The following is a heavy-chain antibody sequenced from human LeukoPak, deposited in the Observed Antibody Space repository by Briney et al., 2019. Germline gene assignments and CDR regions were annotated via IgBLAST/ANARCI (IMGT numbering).Heavy chain of an antibody. Sequence: GESLKISCKGSGYSFTSHWIGWVRQMPGKGLEWMGIIYPGDSDTRYSPSFQGQVTISADKSISTAYLQWSSLKASDTAMYYCARHVGYYDSSGYYLSIDYWGQGTLVTVSS. CDR3: ARHVGYYDSSGYYLSIDY. CDR1: GYSFTSHW. V-gene: IGHV5-51*01. J-gene: IGHJ4*02. D-gene: IGHD3-22*01. CDR2: IYPGDSDT.